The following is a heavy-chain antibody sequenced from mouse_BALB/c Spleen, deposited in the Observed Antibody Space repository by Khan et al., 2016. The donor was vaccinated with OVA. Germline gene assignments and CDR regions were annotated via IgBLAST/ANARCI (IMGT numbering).Heavy chain of an antibody. CDR1: GFTFSSFG. Sequence: EGQRKEDGGGLVQPGGSRKLSCVASGFTFSSFGMHWVRQAPEKGLEWVAYISGDSSTIYYTDTVMGRFSISRDNPKNTLFLQMASLRSEDMAMYSSARSYFYGYYFDQWGQGTTLTVSS. D-gene: IGHD1-1*01. CDR2: ISGDSSTI. V-gene: IGHV5-17*02. CDR3: ARSYFYGYYFDQ. J-gene: IGHJ2*01.